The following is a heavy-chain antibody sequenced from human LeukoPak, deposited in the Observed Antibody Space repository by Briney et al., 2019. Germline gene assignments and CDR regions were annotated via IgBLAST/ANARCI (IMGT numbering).Heavy chain of an antibody. J-gene: IGHJ3*02. D-gene: IGHD5-24*01. CDR3: ARIRDGYNDAYDI. Sequence: RASVKVSCKASGGTFSSYAISWVRQAPGQGLEWMGGIIPIFGTANYAQKFRGRVTITADKSTRTAYMELSSLRSEDTAVYYCARIRDGYNDAYDIWGQGTMVTVSS. CDR1: GGTFSSYA. CDR2: IIPIFGTA. V-gene: IGHV1-69*06.